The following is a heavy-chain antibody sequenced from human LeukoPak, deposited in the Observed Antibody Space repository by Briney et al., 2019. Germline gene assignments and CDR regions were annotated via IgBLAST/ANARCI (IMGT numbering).Heavy chain of an antibody. CDR2: IYPGDSDT. D-gene: IGHD6-13*01. Sequence: GESLKISCKGSGYSFTSYWIGWVRQMPGKGLEWMGIIYPGDSDTRYSPSFQGQDTISADKSISTAYLQWSSLKASDTAMYYCARPHPGIAAAGTLPVDYWGQGTLVTVSS. V-gene: IGHV5-51*01. CDR3: ARPHPGIAAAGTLPVDY. J-gene: IGHJ4*02. CDR1: GYSFTSYW.